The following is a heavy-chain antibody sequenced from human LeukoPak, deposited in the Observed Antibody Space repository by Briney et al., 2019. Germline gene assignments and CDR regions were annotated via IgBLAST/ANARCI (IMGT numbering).Heavy chain of an antibody. CDR1: GFTFGDHA. CDR2: IRSKTYGKTT. Sequence: GGSLRLSCTASGFTFGDHAMSWVRQAPGKGLEWVGFIRSKTYGKTTEYAASVKGRFTISRDDSKNIAYLQMNSLKTEGTAIYYCTRFVPYLDYWGQGTLVTVSS. CDR3: TRFVPYLDY. D-gene: IGHD3-16*01. V-gene: IGHV3-49*04. J-gene: IGHJ4*02.